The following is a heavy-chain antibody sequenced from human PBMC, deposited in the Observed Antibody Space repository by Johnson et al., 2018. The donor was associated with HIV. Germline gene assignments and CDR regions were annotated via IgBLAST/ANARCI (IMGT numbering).Heavy chain of an antibody. CDR3: ARGGVVHDAFDM. J-gene: IGHJ3*02. CDR2: ISYDGKNK. D-gene: IGHD2-2*01. Sequence: QVQLVESGGGVVQPGRSLRLSCAASGFTFSSYTMHWVRQAPGKGLEWVAVISYDGKNKDYADPVKGRFTLSRDNSKNTLYLQLSSLRTEDTAVFYCARGGVVHDAFDMWCQGTMVTVSS. V-gene: IGHV3-30*04. CDR1: GFTFSSYT.